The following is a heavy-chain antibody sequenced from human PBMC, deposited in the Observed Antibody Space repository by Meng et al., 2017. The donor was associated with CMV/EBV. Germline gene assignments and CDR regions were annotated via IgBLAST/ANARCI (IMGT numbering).Heavy chain of an antibody. CDR3: ARDRGYYGSGSYGDS. Sequence: GESLKIYCAASGFTFSSYSMNWVRQAPGKGLEWVSSISSSSSYIYYADSVKGRFTISRDNAKNSLYLQMNSLRAEDTAVYYCARDRGYYGSGSYGDSWGQGTLVTVSS. CDR1: GFTFSSYS. V-gene: IGHV3-21*01. J-gene: IGHJ4*02. D-gene: IGHD3-10*01. CDR2: ISSSSSYI.